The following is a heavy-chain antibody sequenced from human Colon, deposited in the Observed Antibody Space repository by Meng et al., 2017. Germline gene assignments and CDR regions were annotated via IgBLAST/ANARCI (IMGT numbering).Heavy chain of an antibody. CDR1: GGSFSGYY. Sequence: QGQLQQWGAGLLKPSETLSLTCAVYGGSFSGYYWSWIRQPPGKGLEWIGEINQSGTTSYNSSLKSRVTISVDTSKNQFSLRLRSVTAADTAVYFCARGGRGDYFDPWGQGTLVTVSS. D-gene: IGHD4-11*01. CDR3: ARGGRGDYFDP. V-gene: IGHV4-34*01. J-gene: IGHJ5*02. CDR2: INQSGTT.